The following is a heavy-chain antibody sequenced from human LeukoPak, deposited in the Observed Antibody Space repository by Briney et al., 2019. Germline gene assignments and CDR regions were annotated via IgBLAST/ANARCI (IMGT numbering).Heavy chain of an antibody. CDR2: IYHSGST. CDR1: GYSISSGYY. Sequence: SETLSLTCTVSGYSISSGYYWGWIRQPPGKGLEWIGSIYHSGSTYYNPSLKSRVTISVDTSKNQFSLKLSSVTAADTAVYYCARATYDYGAANWFDPWGQGTLVTASS. V-gene: IGHV4-38-2*02. CDR3: ARATYDYGAANWFDP. J-gene: IGHJ5*02. D-gene: IGHD4-17*01.